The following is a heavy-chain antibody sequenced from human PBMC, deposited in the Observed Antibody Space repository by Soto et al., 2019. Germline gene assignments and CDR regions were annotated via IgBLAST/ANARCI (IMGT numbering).Heavy chain of an antibody. CDR2: ISYSGST. Sequence: PSETLSLTCTISGGAISSGDYYWSWIRQPPGKGLERIGYISYSGSTYYNPSLKSRVTISVDTTKTHFPLKLSSVTAADTAVYFCARALNGSGRPSPGFWGQATLVTVSS. D-gene: IGHD3-10*01. CDR1: GGAISSGDYY. CDR3: ARALNGSGRPSPGF. V-gene: IGHV4-30-4*01. J-gene: IGHJ4*02.